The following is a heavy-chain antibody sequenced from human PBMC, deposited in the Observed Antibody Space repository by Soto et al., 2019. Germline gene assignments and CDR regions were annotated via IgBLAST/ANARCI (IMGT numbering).Heavy chain of an antibody. D-gene: IGHD1-1*01. CDR3: ARALTPTAY. Sequence: SVKVSCKASGNTVPNYAIHWVRQAPGQRLEWMGGINRIFGTANYSQKFQGGVTFTTDTSTSTAYMELRSLRSDDTAVYYCARALTPTAYWGQGTLVTVSS. CDR2: INRIFGTA. V-gene: IGHV1-69*05. J-gene: IGHJ4*02. CDR1: GNTVPNYA.